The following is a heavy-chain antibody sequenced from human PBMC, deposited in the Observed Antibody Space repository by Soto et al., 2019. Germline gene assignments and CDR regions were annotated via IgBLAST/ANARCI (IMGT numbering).Heavy chain of an antibody. V-gene: IGHV4-4*02. J-gene: IGHJ4*02. CDR2: IYHSVST. D-gene: IGHD5-18*01. CDR1: SGSISSSNW. CDR3: ARVSAGLHYYFDY. Sequence: QVQLQESGPGLVKPSGTLSLTCAVSSGSISSSNWWSWVRQPPGKGLEWIGEIYHSVSTNDNPSLKSRVTISVDKSKNQFSLKLSSVTAADTAVYYCARVSAGLHYYFDYWGQGTLVTVSS.